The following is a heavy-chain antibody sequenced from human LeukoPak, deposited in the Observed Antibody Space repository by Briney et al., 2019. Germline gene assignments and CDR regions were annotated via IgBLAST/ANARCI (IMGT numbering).Heavy chain of an antibody. V-gene: IGHV3-7*01. CDR3: AREDMWAFDI. Sequence: GGSLRLSCAASGFTFSHYWMSWVRQAPGKGLEWVANIKPDGSDKYYVDPVKGRFTISRDNAKNSLYLQMDSLRAEDTAVYYCAREDMWAFDIWGQGTMVTVSS. CDR2: IKPDGSDK. J-gene: IGHJ3*02. CDR1: GFTFSHYW. D-gene: IGHD2-15*01.